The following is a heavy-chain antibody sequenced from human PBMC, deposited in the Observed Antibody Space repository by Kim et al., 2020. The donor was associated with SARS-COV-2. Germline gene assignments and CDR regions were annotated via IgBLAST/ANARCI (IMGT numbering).Heavy chain of an antibody. Sequence: SVKGRFTISRDNAKNSLYLQMNSLRDEDTAVYYCATSDSSGYYYVSNFDYWGQGTLVTVSS. V-gene: IGHV3-48*02. D-gene: IGHD3-22*01. J-gene: IGHJ4*02. CDR3: ATSDSSGYYYVSNFDY.